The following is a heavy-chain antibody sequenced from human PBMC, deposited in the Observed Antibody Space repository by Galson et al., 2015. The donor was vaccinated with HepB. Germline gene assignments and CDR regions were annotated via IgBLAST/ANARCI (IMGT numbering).Heavy chain of an antibody. CDR2: ISPYSGPT. Sequence: SVKVSCKASGYTFSNYAIRWMRQAPGQGLEWMGWISPYSGPTKYAQRLQGRITVTRDTSTTTAYVEVRSLTSDDTAIYFCARANRITLSGVPLRGPGRFVPWGHGALVSVSS. CDR1: GYTFSNYA. V-gene: IGHV1-18*01. D-gene: IGHD3-3*01. CDR3: ARANRITLSGVPLRGPGRFVP. J-gene: IGHJ5*02.